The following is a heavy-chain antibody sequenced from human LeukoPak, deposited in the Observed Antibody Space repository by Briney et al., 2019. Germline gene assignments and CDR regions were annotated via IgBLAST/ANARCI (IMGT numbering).Heavy chain of an antibody. V-gene: IGHV4-38-2*02. CDR2: IYHSGST. CDR3: ARRKRNYGSDFDY. D-gene: IGHD4-17*01. Sequence: KTSETLSLTCTVSGYSINSDYYWGWIRQPPGKGLEWIGSIYHSGSTYYNPSLKSRLTISVDTSMNQFSLQLISVTAADTAAYYCARRKRNYGSDFDYWGQGTLVTVSS. CDR1: GYSINSDYY. J-gene: IGHJ4*02.